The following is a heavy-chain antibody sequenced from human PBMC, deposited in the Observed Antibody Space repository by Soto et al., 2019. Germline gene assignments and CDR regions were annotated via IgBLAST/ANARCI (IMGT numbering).Heavy chain of an antibody. J-gene: IGHJ6*02. CDR3: TRGHYYGMDV. CDR2: TNTDGTAT. CDR1: GFTFSAYW. V-gene: IGHV3-74*01. Sequence: EVQLVESGGGLVQPGGSLRLSCAASGFTFSAYWMHWVRQAPGKGLVWVSRTNTDGTATTYADSVEGRFTISRDNAKKMLYLQMNSLRAEDTAVYYCTRGHYYGMDVWGQVTTVIVSS.